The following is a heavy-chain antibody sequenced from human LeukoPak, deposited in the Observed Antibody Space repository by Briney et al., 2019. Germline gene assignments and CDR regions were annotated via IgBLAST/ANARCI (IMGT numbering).Heavy chain of an antibody. CDR1: GFTFSSYS. V-gene: IGHV3-21*01. J-gene: IGHJ4*02. Sequence: GGSLRLSCAASGFTFSSYSMNWVRQAPGKGLEWVSSISSSSSYIYYAGSVKGRFTISRDNAKNSLYLQMNSLRAEDTAVYYCARATSGYFDYWGQGTLVTVSS. CDR2: ISSSSSYI. D-gene: IGHD5-24*01. CDR3: ARATSGYFDY.